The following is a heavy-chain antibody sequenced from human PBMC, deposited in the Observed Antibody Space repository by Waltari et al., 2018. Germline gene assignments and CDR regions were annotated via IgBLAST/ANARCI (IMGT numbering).Heavy chain of an antibody. D-gene: IGHD4-17*01. V-gene: IGHV3-23*01. Sequence: EVQLLESGGGLVQPGGSLRLSCAASGFTFSSYAMSWVRQAPGKGLGWVSAIRGSGGSTYYSDSVKGRFTIARDNSKNTLYLQMNSLRAEDTAVYYWAKDPYGDSFDNWFDPWGQGTLVTVSS. CDR2: IRGSGGST. CDR1: GFTFSSYA. J-gene: IGHJ5*02. CDR3: AKDPYGDSFDNWFDP.